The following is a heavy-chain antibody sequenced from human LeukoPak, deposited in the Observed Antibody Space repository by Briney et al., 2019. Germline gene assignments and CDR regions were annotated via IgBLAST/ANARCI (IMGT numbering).Heavy chain of an antibody. CDR3: ARDVYYGSGSYFFDY. V-gene: IGHV3-11*05. D-gene: IGHD3-10*01. CDR2: ISSSSSYT. J-gene: IGHJ4*02. CDR1: GFTFSDYY. Sequence: GGSLRLSCAASGFTFSDYYMAWIRQAPGKGLEWVSYISSSSSYTNYADSVKGRFTISRDNAENSLYLQMNSLRAEDTAVYYCARDVYYGSGSYFFDYWGRGTLVAVSS.